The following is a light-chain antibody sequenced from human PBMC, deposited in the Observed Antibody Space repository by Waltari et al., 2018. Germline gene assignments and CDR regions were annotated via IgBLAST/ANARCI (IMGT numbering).Light chain of an antibody. J-gene: IGLJ2*01. V-gene: IGLV1-51*01. CDR1: NSNIGKNF. CDR3: GTWDSSLKAGV. Sequence: QSVLTQPPSVSAAPGQRVIISCSGSNSNIGKNFVPWYQQLPGTAPRILIYDKNERPSGIPDGFSASKSGTSATLDITGLQTGDEAHYYGGTWDSSLKAGVFGGGTKLTVL. CDR2: DKN.